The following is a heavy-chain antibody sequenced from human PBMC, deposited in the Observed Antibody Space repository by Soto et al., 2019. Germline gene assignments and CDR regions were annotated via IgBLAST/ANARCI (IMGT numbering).Heavy chain of an antibody. CDR3: ARRLIGSSAAGPRFDY. CDR1: GYSFTSYW. V-gene: IGHV5-10-1*01. CDR2: IDPSDSYT. D-gene: IGHD6-25*01. J-gene: IGHJ4*02. Sequence: PGESLTLSCKVSGYSFTSYWISWVRQMPGKGLEWMGRIDPSDSYTNYSPSFQGHVTISADKSISTAYLQWSSLKASDTAMYYCARRLIGSSAAGPRFDYWGQGTLVTVSS.